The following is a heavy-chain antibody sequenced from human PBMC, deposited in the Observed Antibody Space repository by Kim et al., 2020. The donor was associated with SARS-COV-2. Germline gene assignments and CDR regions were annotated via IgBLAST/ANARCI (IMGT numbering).Heavy chain of an antibody. D-gene: IGHD3-22*01. Sequence: GGSLRLSCAASGFTFSDAWMTWVRQVPGKGLEWVGRIKSKGDGGRAEYPAPVKGRFTISRDDSRGTLYLQMNSLKTEDTAIYYCSTLSYYYDSRGYKWGQGALVTVSA. CDR2: IKSKGDGGRA. J-gene: IGHJ4*02. CDR1: GFTFSDAW. CDR3: STLSYYYDSRGYK. V-gene: IGHV3-15*01.